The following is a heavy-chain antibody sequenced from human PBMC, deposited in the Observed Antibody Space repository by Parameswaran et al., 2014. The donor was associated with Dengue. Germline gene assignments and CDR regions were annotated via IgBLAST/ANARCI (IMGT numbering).Heavy chain of an antibody. Sequence: RWIRQPPGKGLEWVANIKQDGSEKYYVDSVKGRFTISRDNAKNSLYLQMNSLRAEDTAVYYCARDWSPDLHDYGGNSDYWGQGTLVTVSS. CDR2: IKQDGSEK. J-gene: IGHJ4*02. V-gene: IGHV3-7*01. D-gene: IGHD4-23*01. CDR3: ARDWSPDLHDYGGNSDY.